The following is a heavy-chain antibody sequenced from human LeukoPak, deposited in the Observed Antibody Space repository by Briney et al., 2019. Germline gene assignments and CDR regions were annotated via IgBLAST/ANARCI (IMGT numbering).Heavy chain of an antibody. D-gene: IGHD2-2*01. CDR2: INPSGGST. Sequence: GASVKVSCKASGYTFTGYYMHWVRQAPGQGLEWMGIINPSGGSTSYAQKFQGRVTMTRDMSTSTVYMELSSLRSEDTAVYYCARDSLYCSSTSCRNNDAFDIWGQGTMVTVSS. J-gene: IGHJ3*02. CDR3: ARDSLYCSSTSCRNNDAFDI. CDR1: GYTFTGYY. V-gene: IGHV1-46*01.